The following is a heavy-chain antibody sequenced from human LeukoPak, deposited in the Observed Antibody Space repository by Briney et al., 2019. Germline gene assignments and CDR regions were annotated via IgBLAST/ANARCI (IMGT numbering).Heavy chain of an antibody. D-gene: IGHD1-7*01. CDR2: INLPGST. J-gene: IGHJ4*02. V-gene: IGHV4-34*01. CDR3: ATYNWNYCFDF. CDR1: GGSYNRYY. Sequence: SETLSLTCAVSGGSYNRYYWSWIRQSPGKGLEWIGEINLPGSTHHNPSLKSRITISVDTSKKEFSLTLTSVTAADTGVYYCATYNWNYCFDFWGQGSLVTVSS.